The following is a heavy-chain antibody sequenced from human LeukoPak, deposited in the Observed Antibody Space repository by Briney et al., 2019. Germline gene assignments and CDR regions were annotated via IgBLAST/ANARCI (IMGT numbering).Heavy chain of an antibody. V-gene: IGHV3-7*01. CDR2: IKQDGSEK. D-gene: IGHD6-19*01. CDR1: GFTFSSYW. CDR3: ARGKIAVAGTLSYYFDY. J-gene: IGHJ4*02. Sequence: GGSLRLSCAASGFTFSSYWMSWVRQAPGKGLEWVANIKQDGSEKYYVDSVKGRFTISRDNAKTSLYLQMNSLRAEDTAVYYCARGKIAVAGTLSYYFDYWGQGTLVTVSS.